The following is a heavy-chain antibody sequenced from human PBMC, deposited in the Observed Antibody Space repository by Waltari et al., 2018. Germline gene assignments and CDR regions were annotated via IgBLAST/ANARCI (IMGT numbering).Heavy chain of an antibody. CDR1: GFTFSSYS. CDR2: ISSSSSTI. D-gene: IGHD5-12*01. CDR3: ARVPAIVATSLTVY. Sequence: EVQLVESGGGLVQPGGSLRLSCAASGFTFSSYSMNWVRQAPGKGLEWVSYISSSSSTIYYADSVKGRFTISRDNAKNSLYLQMNSLRAEDTAVYYCARVPAIVATSLTVYWGQGTLVTVSS. V-gene: IGHV3-48*01. J-gene: IGHJ4*02.